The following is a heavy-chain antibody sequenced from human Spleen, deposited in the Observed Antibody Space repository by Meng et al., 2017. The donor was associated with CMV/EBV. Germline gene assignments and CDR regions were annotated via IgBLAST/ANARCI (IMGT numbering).Heavy chain of an antibody. CDR3: ARIGNSNYDYYGMDV. V-gene: IGHV4-59*01. CDR1: GGSISSYY. CDR2: IYYSGST. Sequence: SGGSISSYYWSWIRQPPGKGLEWIGYIYYSGSTNYNPSLKSRVTISVDTSKNQFSLKLSSVTAADTAVYYCARIGNSNYDYYGMDVWGQGTTVTVSS. J-gene: IGHJ6*02. D-gene: IGHD4-11*01.